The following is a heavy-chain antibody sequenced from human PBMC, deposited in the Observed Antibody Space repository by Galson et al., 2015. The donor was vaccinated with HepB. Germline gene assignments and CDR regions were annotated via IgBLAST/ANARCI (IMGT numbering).Heavy chain of an antibody. CDR3: ARGIIGAVTNPDAFDI. V-gene: IGHV1-18*04. Sequence: SVKVSCKASGYTFTSYGISWVRQAPGQGLEWMGWISAYNGNTNYAQKLQGRVTMTTDTSTSTAYMELRSLRSDDTAVYYCARGIIGAVTNPDAFDIWGQGTMVTVSS. J-gene: IGHJ3*02. D-gene: IGHD4-17*01. CDR1: GYTFTSYG. CDR2: ISAYNGNT.